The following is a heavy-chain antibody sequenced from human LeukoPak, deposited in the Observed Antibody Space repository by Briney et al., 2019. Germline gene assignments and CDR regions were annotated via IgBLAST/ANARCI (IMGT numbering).Heavy chain of an antibody. J-gene: IGHJ5*02. CDR3: AKDYRPTLSSGWYYWFDP. CDR1: GFSFSQYG. Sequence: GGSLRLSCTVSGFSFSQYGIHWVRQAPGKGLEWVVVIAHDGSYVSMLDSVKGRFTIYRDNSKKTLYLQMNSLRVEDTAVYYCAKDYRPTLSSGWYYWFDPWGQGTLVTVSS. V-gene: IGHV3-30*18. CDR2: IAHDGSYV. D-gene: IGHD6-19*01.